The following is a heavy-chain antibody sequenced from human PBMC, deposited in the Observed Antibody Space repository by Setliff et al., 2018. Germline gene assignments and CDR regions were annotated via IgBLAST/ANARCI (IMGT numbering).Heavy chain of an antibody. CDR3: ARGGGGSGSNWYFDL. CDR2: IYYSGST. J-gene: IGHJ2*01. V-gene: IGHV4-59*01. Sequence: SETLSLTCTVSGGSISSYYWSWIRQPPGKGLEWIGYIYYSGSTNYDPSLKSRVTISVDTSKNQFSLKLSSVTAADTAVYYCARGGGGSGSNWYFDLWGRGTLVTVSS. CDR1: GGSISSYY. D-gene: IGHD3-22*01.